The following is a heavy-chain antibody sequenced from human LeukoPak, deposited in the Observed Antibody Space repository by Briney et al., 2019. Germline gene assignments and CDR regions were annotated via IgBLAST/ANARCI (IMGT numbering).Heavy chain of an antibody. D-gene: IGHD3-3*01. Sequence: GGSLRLSCAASGFTFSSYAMSWVRQAPGKGLEWVSAISGSGGNTYYADSVKGRFTISRDNSKNTLYLQMNSLRAEDTAVYYCANLYDFWSGYYSAVSGDYWGQGTLVTVSS. V-gene: IGHV3-23*01. CDR1: GFTFSSYA. CDR2: ISGSGGNT. J-gene: IGHJ4*02. CDR3: ANLYDFWSGYYSAVSGDY.